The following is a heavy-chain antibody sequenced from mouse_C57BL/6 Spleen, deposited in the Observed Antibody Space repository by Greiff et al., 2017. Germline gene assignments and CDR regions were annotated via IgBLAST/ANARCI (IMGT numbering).Heavy chain of an antibody. CDR3: ARNFYRDYAMDY. CDR2: IDPSDSYT. J-gene: IGHJ4*01. D-gene: IGHD2-1*01. CDR1: GYTFTSYW. V-gene: IGHV1-59*01. Sequence: QVQLQQPGAELVRPGTSVKLSCKASGYTFTSYWMHWVKQRPGQGLEWIGVIDPSDSYTNYNQKFKGKATVTVDTSSSTAYMQLISLTSEDSAVYYCARNFYRDYAMDYWGQGTSVTVAS.